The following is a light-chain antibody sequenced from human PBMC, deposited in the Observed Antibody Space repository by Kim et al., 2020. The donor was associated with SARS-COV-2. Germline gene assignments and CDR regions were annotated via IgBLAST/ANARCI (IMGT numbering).Light chain of an antibody. CDR3: CSYAGSYSSYV. CDR1: SSDVGGYNY. Sequence: SVTISCTGTSSDVGGYNYVSWYQQHPGKAPKLMIYDVSKRPSGVPDRFSGSKSGNTASLTVSGLQAEDEADYYYCSYAGSYSSYVFGTGTKVTVL. CDR2: DVS. J-gene: IGLJ1*01. V-gene: IGLV2-11*01.